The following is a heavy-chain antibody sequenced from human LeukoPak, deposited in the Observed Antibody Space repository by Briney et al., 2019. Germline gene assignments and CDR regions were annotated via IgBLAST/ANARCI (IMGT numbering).Heavy chain of an antibody. CDR1: GFTFSSYS. D-gene: IGHD6-19*01. CDR2: ISSSSSYI. V-gene: IGHV3-21*01. Sequence: GGSLRLSCAASGFTFSSYSMNWVRQAPGKGLEWGSSISSSSSYIYYADSVKGRFTISRDNAKNSLYLQMNSLRAEATAVYYCARQIFTWRVFEYWGQGALVTVSS. J-gene: IGHJ4*02. CDR3: ARQIFTWRVFEY.